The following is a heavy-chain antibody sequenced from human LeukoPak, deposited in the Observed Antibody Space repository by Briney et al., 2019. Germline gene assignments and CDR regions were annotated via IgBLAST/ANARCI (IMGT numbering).Heavy chain of an antibody. CDR2: ISAYNGNT. J-gene: IGHJ4*02. V-gene: IGHV1-18*01. D-gene: IGHD3-10*01. CDR3: ARGSELLWFGELFQPKYYFDY. CDR1: GYTFTSYG. Sequence: GASVKVSCKASGYTFTSYGISWVRQAPGQGLEWMGWISAYNGNTNYAQKLQGRVTMTTDTSTSTAYMELRSLRSDDTAVYYCARGSELLWFGELFQPKYYFDYWGQGTLVTVSS.